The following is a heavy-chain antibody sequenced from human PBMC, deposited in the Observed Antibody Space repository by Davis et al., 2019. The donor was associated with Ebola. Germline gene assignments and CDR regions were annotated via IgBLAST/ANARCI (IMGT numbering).Heavy chain of an antibody. D-gene: IGHD2-8*01. CDR2: ISYDGNNK. CDR3: ARGADIVLLVYAQVGQFDY. V-gene: IGHV3-30*04. J-gene: IGHJ4*02. Sequence: GESLKISCAASGFTFSTYAMHWVRQAPGKGLEWVAVISYDGNNKYYADSVKGRFTISRDNSKNTLYLQMNSLRAEDTAVYYCARGADIVLLVYAQVGQFDYWGQGTLVTVSS. CDR1: GFTFSTYA.